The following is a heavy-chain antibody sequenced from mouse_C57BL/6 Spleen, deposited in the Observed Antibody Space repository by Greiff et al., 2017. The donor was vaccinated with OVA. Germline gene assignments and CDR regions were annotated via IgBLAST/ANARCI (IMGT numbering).Heavy chain of an antibody. J-gene: IGHJ4*01. CDR2: ISSGSSTI. V-gene: IGHV5-17*01. Sequence: EVMLVESGGGLVKPGGSLKLSCAASGFTFSDYGMHWVRQAPEKGLEWVAYISSGSSTIYYADTVKGRFTISRDNAKNTLFLQMTSLRSEDTAMYYCARATYYYVSSHYAMDYWGQGTSVTVSS. CDR3: ARATYYYVSSHYAMDY. D-gene: IGHD1-1*01. CDR1: GFTFSDYG.